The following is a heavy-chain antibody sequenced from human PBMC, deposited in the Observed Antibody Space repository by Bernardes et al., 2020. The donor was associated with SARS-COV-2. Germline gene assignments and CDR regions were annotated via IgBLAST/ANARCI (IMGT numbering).Heavy chain of an antibody. D-gene: IGHD3-16*01. V-gene: IGHV3-23*01. CDR1: GFTFYNES. CDR2: ISGSGSRT. J-gene: IGHJ4*02. CDR3: AIPGGD. Sequence: GGSLRLSCTASGFTFYNESMGWVRQSPGKGLDWVSTISGSGSRTYYADSVKGRFTISRDNSKNTLILQMNSLRVDDTATYYCAIPGGDWGQGTLVTVSS.